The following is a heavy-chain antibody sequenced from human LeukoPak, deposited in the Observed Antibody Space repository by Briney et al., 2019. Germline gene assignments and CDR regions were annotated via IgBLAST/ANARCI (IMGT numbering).Heavy chain of an antibody. CDR3: ARLGSWYYYYGMDV. J-gene: IGHJ6*02. D-gene: IGHD6-13*01. CDR2: MNPNSGNT. CDR1: GYTFTSYD. V-gene: IGHV1-8*01. Sequence: ASVKVSCKASGYTFTSYDINWVRQATGKVLEWMGWMNPNSGNTGYAQKFQGRVTMTRNTSISTAYMELSSLRSEDTAVYYCARLGSWYYYYGMDVWGQGTTVTVSS.